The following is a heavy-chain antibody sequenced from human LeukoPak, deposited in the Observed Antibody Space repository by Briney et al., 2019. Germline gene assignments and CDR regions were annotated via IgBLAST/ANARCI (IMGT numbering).Heavy chain of an antibody. CDR1: GFTFSSYG. J-gene: IGHJ5*02. CDR3: AKIRGYCSGGSCFGP. Sequence: GGSLRLPCAASGFTFSSYGMHWVRQAPGKGLEWVAFIRYDGSNKYYADSVKGRFTISRDNSKNTLYLQMNSLRAEDTAVYYCAKIRGYCSGGSCFGPWGQGTLVTVSS. V-gene: IGHV3-30*02. CDR2: IRYDGSNK. D-gene: IGHD2-15*01.